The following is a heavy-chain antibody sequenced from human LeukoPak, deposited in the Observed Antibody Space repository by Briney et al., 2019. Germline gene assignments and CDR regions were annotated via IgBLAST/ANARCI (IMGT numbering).Heavy chain of an antibody. CDR2: ICYSGST. Sequence: PSETLSLTCTVSGDSMRSSSYCWGWIRQPPGKGPEWIGSICYSGSTYYNPSLKSRVTISVDTSKNQFSLKLNSVTAADTAVYYCARGPRSARSNWFDPWGQGTLVTVSS. J-gene: IGHJ5*02. V-gene: IGHV4-39*07. D-gene: IGHD2-15*01. CDR1: GDSMRSSSYC. CDR3: ARGPRSARSNWFDP.